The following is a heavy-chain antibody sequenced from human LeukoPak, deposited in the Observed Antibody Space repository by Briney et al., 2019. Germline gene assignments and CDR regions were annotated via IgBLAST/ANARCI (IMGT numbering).Heavy chain of an antibody. CDR2: TYYRSKWYN. J-gene: IGHJ5*02. CDR3: ARDFGVSSWYYDWFDP. V-gene: IGHV6-1*01. CDR1: GDSISSNSAA. D-gene: IGHD6-13*01. Sequence: SQTLSLTCALSGDSISSNSAAWNWIRQSPSRGLEWLGSTYYRSKWYNDYAVSVKSRTTINPDTSKNQFSLQLNSVTPEDTAVYYCARDFGVSSWYYDWFDPWGQGTLVTVSS.